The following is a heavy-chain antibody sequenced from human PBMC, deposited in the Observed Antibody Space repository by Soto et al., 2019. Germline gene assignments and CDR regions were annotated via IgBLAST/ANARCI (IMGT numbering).Heavy chain of an antibody. Sequence: QITLKESGPTLVKPTQTLTLTCTFSGFSVSTSGVGVAWIHQSPGKALEWLALIYWDNDKRYSPFLQSRVTITKDTSKNQVVLTMTNMDPVDTATYYCAHKGGRGAGMDVWGQGTTVTVSS. J-gene: IGHJ6*02. D-gene: IGHD2-15*01. CDR1: GFSVSTSGVG. V-gene: IGHV2-5*02. CDR3: AHKGGRGAGMDV. CDR2: IYWDNDK.